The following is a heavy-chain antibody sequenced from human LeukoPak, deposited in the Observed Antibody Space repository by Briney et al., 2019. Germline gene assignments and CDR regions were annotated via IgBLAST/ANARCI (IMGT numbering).Heavy chain of an antibody. CDR2: IYTSGST. CDR1: CVSFSSYY. D-gene: IGHD1-26*01. CDR3: ARFSPRAYAFDI. J-gene: IGHJ3*02. V-gene: IGHV4-4*07. Sequence: SETLSLTHTVCCVSFSSYYWRWIPQPAGKGLEWIGRIYTSGSTNYNPSLKSRVTMSVATSKNQFSLKLSPVTAADTAVYYCARFSPRAYAFDIWGQGTMVTVSS.